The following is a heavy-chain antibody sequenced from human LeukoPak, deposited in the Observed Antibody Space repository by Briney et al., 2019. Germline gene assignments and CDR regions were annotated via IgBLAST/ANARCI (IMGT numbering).Heavy chain of an antibody. CDR3: ARGLRYTILGGDYY. V-gene: IGHV3-48*03. Sequence: PGGSLRLSCAASGFTFSSYDMKWVRQAPWEGLEWVSHISSSGGNICYADSVKGRFTISRDNAKNSLYLQMNSLRAEDTAVYYCARGLRYTILGGDYYWGQGTLVTVSS. CDR1: GFTFSSYD. CDR2: ISSSGGNI. J-gene: IGHJ4*02. D-gene: IGHD3-3*01.